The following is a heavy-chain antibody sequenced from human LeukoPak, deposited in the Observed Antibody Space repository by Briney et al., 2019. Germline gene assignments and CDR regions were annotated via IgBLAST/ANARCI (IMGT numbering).Heavy chain of an antibody. D-gene: IGHD2-2*01. Sequence: GASVKVSCKASGGTFSSYAISWVRQAPGQGLEWMGGIIPIFGTANYTQKFQGRVTITTDESTSTAYMELSSLRSEDTAVYYCARPSVAQAAPDDAFDIWGQGTMVTVSS. CDR3: ARPSVAQAAPDDAFDI. CDR1: GGTFSSYA. J-gene: IGHJ3*02. CDR2: IIPIFGTA. V-gene: IGHV1-69*05.